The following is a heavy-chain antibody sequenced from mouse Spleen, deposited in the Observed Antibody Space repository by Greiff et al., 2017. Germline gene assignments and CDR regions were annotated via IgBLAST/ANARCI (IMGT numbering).Heavy chain of an antibody. D-gene: IGHD1-2*01. Sequence: SGYSFTDDNMNWVKQSNGKSLEWIGVINPNYGTTSYNQKFKGKATLTVDQSSSTAYMQLNSLTSEDSAVYYCARSAVLLRLQRYYFDYWGQGTTLTVSS. J-gene: IGHJ2*01. V-gene: IGHV1-39*01. CDR1: GYSFTDDN. CDR2: INPNYGTT. CDR3: ARSAVLLRLQRYYFDY.